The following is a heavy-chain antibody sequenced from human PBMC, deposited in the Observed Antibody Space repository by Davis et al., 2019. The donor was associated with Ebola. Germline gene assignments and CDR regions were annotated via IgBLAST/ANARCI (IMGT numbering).Heavy chain of an antibody. J-gene: IGHJ6*02. V-gene: IGHV1-18*01. D-gene: IGHD5-12*01. CDR3: ARDLSGGYDKSGYDWDHYYYYYGMDV. Sequence: ASVTVSCKASGYTFTSYGISWVRQAPGQGLEWMGWISAYNGNTNYAQKLQGRVTMTTDTSTSTAYMELRSLRSDDTAVYYCARDLSGGYDKSGYDWDHYYYYYGMDVWGQGTTVTVSS. CDR2: ISAYNGNT. CDR1: GYTFTSYG.